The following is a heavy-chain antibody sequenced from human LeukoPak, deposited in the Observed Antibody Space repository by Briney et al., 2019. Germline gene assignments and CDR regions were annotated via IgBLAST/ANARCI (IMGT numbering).Heavy chain of an antibody. CDR3: ARHRGYSNGWSRDYYYYYYMDV. Sequence: GGSLRLSCAASGFTFSSYSMNRVRQAPGKGLEWVSVIYSGGSTYYTDSVKGRFTISRDNSKNTLYLQMNSLRAEDTAVYYCARHRGYSNGWSRDYYYYYYMDVWGKGTTVTVSS. J-gene: IGHJ6*03. CDR1: GFTFSSYS. CDR2: IYSGGST. D-gene: IGHD6-19*01. V-gene: IGHV3-66*02.